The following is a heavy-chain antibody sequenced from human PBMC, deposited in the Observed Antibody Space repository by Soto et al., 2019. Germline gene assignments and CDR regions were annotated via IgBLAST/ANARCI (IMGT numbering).Heavy chain of an antibody. V-gene: IGHV4-61*03. J-gene: IGHJ5*02. Sequence: WTWIRQPPGKGLEWIGYIYSSGSTNYNPSLKSRVTISVDTSKNHFSLKLSSVTAADTAVYYCAREAAWGQGTLVTVS. CDR2: IYSSGST. CDR3: AREAA.